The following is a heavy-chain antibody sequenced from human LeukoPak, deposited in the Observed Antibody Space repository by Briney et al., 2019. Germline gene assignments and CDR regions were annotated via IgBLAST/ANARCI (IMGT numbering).Heavy chain of an antibody. CDR1: GGSISSYY. CDR3: ARDTGYSSSWSWFDP. Sequence: SETLSLTCTVSGGSISSYYWSWIRQPAGKGLEWIGRIYTSGSTNYNPSLKSRVTISVDTSKNQFSLKLSSVTAADTAVYYCARDTGYSSSWSWFDPWGQGTLVTVSS. V-gene: IGHV4-4*07. CDR2: IYTSGST. J-gene: IGHJ5*02. D-gene: IGHD6-13*01.